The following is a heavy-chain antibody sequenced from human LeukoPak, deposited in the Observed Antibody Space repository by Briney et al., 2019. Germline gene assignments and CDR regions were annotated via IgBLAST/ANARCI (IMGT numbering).Heavy chain of an antibody. J-gene: IGHJ6*03. D-gene: IGHD3-3*01. Sequence: GGSLRLSCAASGFTFSDYYMSWIRQAPGKGLEWVSYISSSCSTIYYADSVKGRFTISRDNAKNSLYLQMNSLRAEDTAVYYCARANYDFWSNYYYYMDVWGKGTTVTVSS. CDR1: GFTFSDYY. V-gene: IGHV3-11*01. CDR3: ARANYDFWSNYYYYMDV. CDR2: ISSSCSTI.